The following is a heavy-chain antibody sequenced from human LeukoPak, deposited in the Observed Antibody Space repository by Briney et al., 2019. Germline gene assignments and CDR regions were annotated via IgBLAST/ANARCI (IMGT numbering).Heavy chain of an antibody. D-gene: IGHD3-3*01. J-gene: IGHJ6*02. V-gene: IGHV3-21*01. CDR2: ISSSSSYI. CDR1: GFTFSSYS. Sequence: GGSLRLSCAASGFTFSSYSMNWVRQAPGKGLEWVSSISSSSSYIYYADSVKGRFTISRDNAKNSLYLQMNSLRAEGTAVYYCARLVQYYDFWSGPASYGMDVWGQGTTVTVSS. CDR3: ARLVQYYDFWSGPASYGMDV.